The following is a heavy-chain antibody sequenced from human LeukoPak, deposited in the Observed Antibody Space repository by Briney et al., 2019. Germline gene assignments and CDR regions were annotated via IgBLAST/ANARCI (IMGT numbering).Heavy chain of an antibody. Sequence: ASVKVSCKASGYTFTSYGISWVRQAPGQGLEWMGWISAYNGNTNYAQKLQGRVTMTTDTSTSTAYMELRSLRSDDTAVYYCASKGAYSGLDAFDIWGQGTMVTVSS. J-gene: IGHJ3*02. CDR3: ASKGAYSGLDAFDI. V-gene: IGHV1-18*01. CDR1: GYTFTSYG. D-gene: IGHD5-12*01. CDR2: ISAYNGNT.